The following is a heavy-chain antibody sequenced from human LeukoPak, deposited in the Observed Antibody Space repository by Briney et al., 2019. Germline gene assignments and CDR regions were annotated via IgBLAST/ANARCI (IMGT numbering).Heavy chain of an antibody. CDR2: IYTSGST. Sequence: SETLSLTCTVSGGSISSYYWSWIRQPAGKGLEWIGRIYTSGSTNYNPSLKSRVTISVDTSKNQFSLKLSSVTAADTAVYYCARLWEEAVAGLSTPRLAFDIWGQGTMVTVSS. CDR1: GGSISSYY. V-gene: IGHV4-4*07. J-gene: IGHJ3*02. D-gene: IGHD1-26*01. CDR3: ARLWEEAVAGLSTPRLAFDI.